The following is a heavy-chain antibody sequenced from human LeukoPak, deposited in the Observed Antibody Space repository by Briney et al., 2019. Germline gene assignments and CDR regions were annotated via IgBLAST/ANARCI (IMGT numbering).Heavy chain of an antibody. Sequence: GGSLRLSCEASGFTFRSYAMTWVRQAPGKGLEWVSAISGSGGSTYYADSVKGRFTISRDNSKNTLYLQMNSLRAEDTAVYYCAKSLGDAYFGLFDYWGQGTLVTVSS. CDR1: GFTFRSYA. CDR3: AKSLGDAYFGLFDY. V-gene: IGHV3-23*01. J-gene: IGHJ4*02. CDR2: ISGSGGST. D-gene: IGHD3/OR15-3a*01.